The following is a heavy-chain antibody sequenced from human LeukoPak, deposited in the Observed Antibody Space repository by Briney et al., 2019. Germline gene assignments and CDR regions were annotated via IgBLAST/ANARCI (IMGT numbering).Heavy chain of an antibody. CDR1: GGSISSYY. CDR2: IYYSGST. J-gene: IGHJ4*02. V-gene: IGHV4-59*08. D-gene: IGHD6-13*01. Sequence: SETLSLTCTVSGGSISSYYWSWIRQPPGKGLEWVGYIYYSGSTNYNPSLKSRVTISVDTSKNQFSLKLSSVTAADTAVYYCARSPAAGTFIFDYWGQGTLVTVSS. CDR3: ARSPAAGTFIFDY.